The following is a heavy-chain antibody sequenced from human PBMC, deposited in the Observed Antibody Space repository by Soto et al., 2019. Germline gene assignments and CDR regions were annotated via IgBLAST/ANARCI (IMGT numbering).Heavy chain of an antibody. CDR2: IYYSGST. Sequence: SETLSLTCTVSGGSISSGGYYGSWIRQHPGKGLEWIGYIYYSGSTYYNPSLKSRVTISVDTSKNQFSLKLSSVTAADTAVYYCARDYYDSSGSPGGFDPWGQGTLVTVSS. CDR3: ARDYYDSSGSPGGFDP. CDR1: GGSISSGGYY. J-gene: IGHJ5*02. V-gene: IGHV4-31*03. D-gene: IGHD3-22*01.